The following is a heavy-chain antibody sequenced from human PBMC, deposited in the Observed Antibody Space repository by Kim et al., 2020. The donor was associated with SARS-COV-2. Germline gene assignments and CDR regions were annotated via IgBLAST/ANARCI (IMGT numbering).Heavy chain of an antibody. CDR1: GFTFSSYA. V-gene: IGHV3-23*01. CDR3: AKDPFYDFWSGYYFDY. Sequence: GGSLRLSCAASGFTFSSYAMSWVRQAPGKGLEWVSAISGSGGSTHYADSVKGRFTISRDNSKNTLYLQMNSLRAEDTAVYYCAKDPFYDFWSGYYFDYWGQGTLVTVSS. J-gene: IGHJ4*02. D-gene: IGHD3-3*01. CDR2: ISGSGGST.